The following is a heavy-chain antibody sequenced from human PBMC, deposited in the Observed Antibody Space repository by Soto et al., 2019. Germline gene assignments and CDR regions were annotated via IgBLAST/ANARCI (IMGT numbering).Heavy chain of an antibody. CDR1: GGSISSGGYY. V-gene: IGHV4-39*07. J-gene: IGHJ6*02. Sequence: PSETLSLTCTVSGGSISSGGYYWSWVRQPPGKGLEWIGEIYHSGSTNYNPSLKSRVTISVDKSKNQFSLKLSSVTAADTAVYYCARENSGYDPYYYYYGMDVWGQGTTVTVS. D-gene: IGHD5-12*01. CDR2: IYHSGST. CDR3: ARENSGYDPYYYYYGMDV.